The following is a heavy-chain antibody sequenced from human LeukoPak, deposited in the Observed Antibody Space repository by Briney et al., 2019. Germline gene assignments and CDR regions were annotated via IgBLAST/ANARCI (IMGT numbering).Heavy chain of an antibody. Sequence: GGSLRLSCSASGFTFSSYAMHWVRQAPGKGLEYVSAISSNGGSTYYAYSVKGRFTISRDNSKNTLYLQMSSLRAEDTAVYYCVKPEDSSTSRDSAGGYWGQGTLVTVSS. CDR2: ISSNGGST. CDR1: GFTFSSYA. J-gene: IGHJ4*02. V-gene: IGHV3-64D*06. CDR3: VKPEDSSTSRDSAGGY. D-gene: IGHD2/OR15-2a*01.